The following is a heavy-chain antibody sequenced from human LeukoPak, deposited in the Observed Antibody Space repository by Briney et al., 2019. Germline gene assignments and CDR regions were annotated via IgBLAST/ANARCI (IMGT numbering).Heavy chain of an antibody. V-gene: IGHV4-34*01. J-gene: IGHJ5*02. Sequence: SETLSLTCAVYGGSFSGYYWSWIRQPPGKGLEWIGEINHSGSTNYNPSLKSRVTISVDTSKNQFSLKLGSVTAADTAVYYCARRVTYYYGSGPTNWFDPWGQGTLVTVSS. CDR3: ARRVTYYYGSGPTNWFDP. CDR1: GGSFSGYY. D-gene: IGHD3-10*01. CDR2: INHSGST.